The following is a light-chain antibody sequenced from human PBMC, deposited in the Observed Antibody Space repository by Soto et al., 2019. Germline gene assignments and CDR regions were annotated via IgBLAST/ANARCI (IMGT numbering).Light chain of an antibody. J-gene: IGLJ1*01. V-gene: IGLV1-40*01. Sequence: QSALTQPPSVSGAPGQRVTISCTGSSSNIGADYDVHWYQQLPGTAPKLLIYGNSNRPSGVPDRFSGSKYGTSASLAITALQAEDEADYYCQSYDSSLSGYVFGTGTKVTVL. CDR1: SSNIGADYD. CDR2: GNS. CDR3: QSYDSSLSGYV.